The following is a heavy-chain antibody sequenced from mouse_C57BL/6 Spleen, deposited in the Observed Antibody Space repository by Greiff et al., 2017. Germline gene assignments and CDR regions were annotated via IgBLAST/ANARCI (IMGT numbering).Heavy chain of an antibody. CDR2: IYPGDGDT. J-gene: IGHJ2*01. V-gene: IGHV1-80*01. Sequence: VKLMESGAELVKPGASVKISCKASGYAFSSYWMNWVKQRPGKGLEWIGQIYPGDGDTNYNGKFKGKATLTADKSSSTAYMQLSSLTSEDSAVYFCARREGENFDYWGQGTTLTVSS. CDR1: GYAFSSYW. CDR3: ARREGENFDY.